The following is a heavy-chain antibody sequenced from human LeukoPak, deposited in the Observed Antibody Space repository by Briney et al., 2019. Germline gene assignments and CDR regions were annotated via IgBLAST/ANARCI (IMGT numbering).Heavy chain of an antibody. CDR2: IYTSGST. D-gene: IGHD3-22*01. Sequence: PSETLSLTCTVSGGSISSYYWSWIRQPAGKGLEWIGRIYTSGSTNYNPSLKSRVTMSVDTSKNQFSLKLSSVTAADTAVYYCARLLVDYYDSSGPYFDYWGQGTLVTVSS. CDR1: GGSISSYY. CDR3: ARLLVDYYDSSGPYFDY. V-gene: IGHV4-4*07. J-gene: IGHJ4*02.